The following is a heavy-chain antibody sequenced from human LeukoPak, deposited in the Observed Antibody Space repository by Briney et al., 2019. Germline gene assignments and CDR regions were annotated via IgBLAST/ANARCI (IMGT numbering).Heavy chain of an antibody. D-gene: IGHD2-2*01. V-gene: IGHV4-4*07. CDR2: IYTSGST. Sequence: SSETLSLTCTVSGGLISSYYWSWIRKPAGKGLEWIGRIYTSGSTNYNPSLKSRVTMSVDTSKNQFSLKLSSVTAADTAVYYCARGPVVPAATLHWYFDLWGRGTLVTVHS. CDR1: GGLISSYY. J-gene: IGHJ2*01. CDR3: ARGPVVPAATLHWYFDL.